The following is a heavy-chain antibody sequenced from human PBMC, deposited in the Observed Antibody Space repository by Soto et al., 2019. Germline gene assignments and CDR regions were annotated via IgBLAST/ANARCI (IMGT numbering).Heavy chain of an antibody. CDR1: GASISSYY. D-gene: IGHD3-9*01. J-gene: IGHJ5*02. Sequence: SETLSLTCSVSGASISSYYWTWIRQPPGGGLEWIGYMHHTQGANDNPSLRGRVHMSIDTSMNQFSLRLTSVTAADTAVYYCARVPFVGYFDWLDPWGHGTLVTVSS. CDR2: MHHTQGA. V-gene: IGHV4-59*01. CDR3: ARVPFVGYFDWLDP.